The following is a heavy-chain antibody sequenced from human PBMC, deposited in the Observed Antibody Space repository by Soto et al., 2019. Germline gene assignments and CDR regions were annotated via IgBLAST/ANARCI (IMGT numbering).Heavy chain of an antibody. D-gene: IGHD2-2*01. CDR2: ISASATATSYAAT. Sequence: EVQLLESGGGLVQPGGSLRLSCAASGFTFSSYAMTWVRQAPGKGLEWVSGISASATATSYAATYYASSVKGRFTISKDSSKSTLHLKMNALRAEDTAVYYCAKTRSASDYFDYWGQGNLVTVSS. CDR3: AKTRSASDYFDY. J-gene: IGHJ4*02. CDR1: GFTFSSYA. V-gene: IGHV3-23*01.